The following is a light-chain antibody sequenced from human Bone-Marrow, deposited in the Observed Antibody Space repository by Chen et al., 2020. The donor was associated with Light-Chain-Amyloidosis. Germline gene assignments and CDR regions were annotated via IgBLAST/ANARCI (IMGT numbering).Light chain of an antibody. V-gene: IGKV3-20*01. CDR2: GAS. J-gene: IGKJ1*01. Sequence: ESVLTQSPGTLSLSPGERATLSCRASRVTSNTFLAWYQQKPGQAPRLLIYGASYRATGIPDRFSGSGSGTDFTLTISRLEPEDFAVYYCQQYDNSHWTFGQGTKVEIK. CDR3: QQYDNSHWT. CDR1: RVTSNTF.